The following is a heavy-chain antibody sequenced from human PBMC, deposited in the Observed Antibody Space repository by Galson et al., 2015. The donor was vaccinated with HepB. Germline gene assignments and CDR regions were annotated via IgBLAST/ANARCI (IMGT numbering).Heavy chain of an antibody. Sequence: SLRLSCAASGFTVSSNYMTWVRQAPGKGLEWVSIMYVGGSTSYVDSVKGRFTISSHNSKNTLYLQMNSLRPEDTADYYCAKGGIASTSGYATWYFDLWGRCTLVTVSS. CDR2: MYVGGST. CDR1: GFTVSSNY. D-gene: IGHD3-22*01. CDR3: AKGGIASTSGYATWYFDL. J-gene: IGHJ2*01. V-gene: IGHV3-53*04.